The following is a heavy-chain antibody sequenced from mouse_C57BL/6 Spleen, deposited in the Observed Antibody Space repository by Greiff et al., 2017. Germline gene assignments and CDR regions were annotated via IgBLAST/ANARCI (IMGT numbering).Heavy chain of an antibody. CDR2: IDPSDSYT. Sequence: QVQLQQPGAELVKPGASVKLSCKASGYTFTSYWMQWVKQRPGQGLEWIGEIDPSDSYTNYNQKFKGKATLTVDTSSSTAYMQLSSLTSEDSAVYYCARRSSLGLWYFDVWGTGTTVTVSS. CDR1: GYTFTSYW. J-gene: IGHJ1*03. CDR3: ARRSSLGLWYFDV. V-gene: IGHV1-50*01. D-gene: IGHD4-1*01.